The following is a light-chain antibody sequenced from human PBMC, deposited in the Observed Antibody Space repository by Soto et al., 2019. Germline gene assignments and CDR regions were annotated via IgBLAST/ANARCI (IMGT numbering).Light chain of an antibody. Sequence: IVMTQSPYTLYVSPGEGDTLSCRASQSVRTKLAWYQQKAGQAPRLLIYGASTRATGIPDRFSGSGSGTEFTLTISSLQSEDFAVYYCQQYNSWPPITFGQGTRLEIK. CDR1: QSVRTK. J-gene: IGKJ5*01. CDR2: GAS. CDR3: QQYNSWPPIT. V-gene: IGKV3-15*01.